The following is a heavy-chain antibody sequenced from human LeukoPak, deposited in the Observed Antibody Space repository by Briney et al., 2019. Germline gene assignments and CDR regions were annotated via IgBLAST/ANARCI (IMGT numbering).Heavy chain of an antibody. D-gene: IGHD3-10*01. CDR1: GFTGSGNY. CDR2: IYSGGST. Sequence: GGSLRLSCAASGFTGSGNYMSWVRQAPGKGLEWVSVIYSGGSTNYADSVKGRFSISRDNSKKTLYLQMNSLRAEDTAVYYCAKTSAGIRGGYFDYWGQGTLVTVSS. J-gene: IGHJ4*02. V-gene: IGHV3-66*02. CDR3: AKTSAGIRGGYFDY.